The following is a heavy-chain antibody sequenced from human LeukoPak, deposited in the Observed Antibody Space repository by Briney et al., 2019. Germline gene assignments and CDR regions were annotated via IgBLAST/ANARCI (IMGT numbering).Heavy chain of an antibody. J-gene: IGHJ5*02. CDR2: INHSGST. V-gene: IGHV4-38-2*02. CDR3: ARERIAAANNWFDP. Sequence: SETLSLTCTVSGYSISSGYYWGWIRQPPGKGLEWIGSINHSGSTYYNPSLKSRVTISVDTSKNQFSLKLSSVTAADTAVYYCARERIAAANNWFDPWGQGTLVTVSS. D-gene: IGHD6-13*01. CDR1: GYSISSGYY.